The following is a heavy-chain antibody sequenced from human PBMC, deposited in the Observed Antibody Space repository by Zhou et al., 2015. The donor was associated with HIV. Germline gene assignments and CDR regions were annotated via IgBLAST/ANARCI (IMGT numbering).Heavy chain of an antibody. CDR3: AREIKAAAGNSNWFDP. V-gene: IGHV1-69*08. J-gene: IGHJ5*02. CDR1: GGTFSSYT. Sequence: QVQLVQSGAEVKKPGSSVKVSCKASGGTFSSYTISWVRQAPGQGLEWMGRIIPILGIANYAQKFQGRVTITADKSTSTAYMELSSLRSEDTAVYYCAREIKAAAGNSNWFDPWGQGTLVTVSS. CDR2: IIPILGIA. D-gene: IGHD6-13*01.